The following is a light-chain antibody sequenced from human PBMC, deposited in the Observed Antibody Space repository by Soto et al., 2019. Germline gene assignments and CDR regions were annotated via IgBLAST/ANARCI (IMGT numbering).Light chain of an antibody. Sequence: DIQMTQSPSTLSASVGDRVTITCRASQSIDAWLAWYQQKPGKAPKLLIYKASSLESGVPSRFSGRGSGTEFTLTISSLQPDDSATYYCHQYQNYWTFAQGTKVEIK. CDR2: KAS. J-gene: IGKJ1*01. V-gene: IGKV1-5*03. CDR1: QSIDAW. CDR3: HQYQNYWT.